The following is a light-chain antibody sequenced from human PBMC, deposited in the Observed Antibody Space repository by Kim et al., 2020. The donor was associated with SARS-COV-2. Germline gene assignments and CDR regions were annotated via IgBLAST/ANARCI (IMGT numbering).Light chain of an antibody. CDR1: SGDVGGYNY. J-gene: IGLJ1*01. CDR3: SSYTSSSTFYV. CDR2: DVS. V-gene: IGLV2-14*03. Sequence: QSLTISCTGSSGDVGGYNYVSWYQQHPGKAPKLMIYDVSNRPSGVSNRFSGSKSGNTASLTISGLQAEDEADYYCSSYTSSSTFYVFGTGTKVTVL.